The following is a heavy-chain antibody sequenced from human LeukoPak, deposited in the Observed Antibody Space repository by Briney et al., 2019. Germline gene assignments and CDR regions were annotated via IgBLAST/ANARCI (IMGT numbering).Heavy chain of an antibody. V-gene: IGHV3-30*03. Sequence: GRSLRLSCAASGFTFSSYGMHWVRQAPGKGLDWVAVISYDGSNKYYADSVKGRFTISRDNSKNALYLQMNSLRAEDTAVYYCALDRGDGSESVIDNWGQGTLVTVSS. CDR1: GFTFSSYG. CDR3: ALDRGDGSESVIDN. D-gene: IGHD3-10*01. J-gene: IGHJ4*02. CDR2: ISYDGSNK.